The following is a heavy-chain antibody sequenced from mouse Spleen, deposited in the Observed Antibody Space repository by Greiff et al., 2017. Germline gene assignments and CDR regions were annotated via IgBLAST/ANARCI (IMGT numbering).Heavy chain of an antibody. CDR1: GFTFSSYA. CDR3: TRGDGYPAWFAY. J-gene: IGHJ3*01. CDR2: ISSGGDYI. V-gene: IGHV5-9-1*02. D-gene: IGHD2-3*01. Sequence: DVMLVESGEGLVKPGGSLKLSCAASGFTFSSYAMSWVRQTPEKRLEWVAYISSGGDYIYYADTVKGRFTISRDNARNTLYLQMSSLKSEDTAMYYCTRGDGYPAWFAYWGQGTLVTVSA.